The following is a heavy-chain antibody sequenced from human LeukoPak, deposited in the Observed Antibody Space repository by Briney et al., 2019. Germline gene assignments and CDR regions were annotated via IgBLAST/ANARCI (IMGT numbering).Heavy chain of an antibody. CDR3: ARRPVYSSGNNWFDP. Sequence: SETLSLTCAVSGGPISSNNWWSWVRQPPGKGLEWIGDIYHSGSTKYNPSLKSRVTISVDTSKNQFSLKLSSVTAADTAVYYCARRPVYSSGNNWFDPWGQGTLVTVSS. CDR2: IYHSGST. V-gene: IGHV4-4*02. D-gene: IGHD6-19*01. CDR1: GGPISSNNW. J-gene: IGHJ5*02.